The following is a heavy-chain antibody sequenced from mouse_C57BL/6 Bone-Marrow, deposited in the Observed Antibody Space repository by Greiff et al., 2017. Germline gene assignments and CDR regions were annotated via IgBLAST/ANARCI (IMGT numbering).Heavy chain of an antibody. CDR1: GYSITSGYY. CDR2: ISYDGSN. V-gene: IGHV3-6*01. D-gene: IGHD4-1*01. Sequence: ESGPGLVKPSQSLSLTCSVTGYSITSGYYWNWIRQFPGNKLEWMGYISYDGSNNYNPSLKNRISITRDTSKNQFFLKLNSVTTEDTATYYCARGDWDYWGQGTTLTVSS. J-gene: IGHJ2*01. CDR3: ARGDWDY.